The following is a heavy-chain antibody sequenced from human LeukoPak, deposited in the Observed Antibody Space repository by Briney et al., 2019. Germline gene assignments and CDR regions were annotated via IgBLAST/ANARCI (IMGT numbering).Heavy chain of an antibody. CDR2: ISWNSGSI. D-gene: IGHD1-26*01. CDR3: AKDIGSGSYYIWGQFDY. Sequence: GGSLRLSCAASGFTFDDYAMHWVRQAPGKGLEWVSGISWNSGSIGYADPVKGRFTISRDNAKNSLYLQMNSLRAEDTALYYCAKDIGSGSYYIWGQFDYWGQGTLVTVSS. CDR1: GFTFDDYA. J-gene: IGHJ4*02. V-gene: IGHV3-9*01.